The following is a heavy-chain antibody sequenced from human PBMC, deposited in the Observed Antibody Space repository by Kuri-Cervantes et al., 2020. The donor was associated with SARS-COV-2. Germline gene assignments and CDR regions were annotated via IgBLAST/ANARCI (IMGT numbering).Heavy chain of an antibody. V-gene: IGHV4-39*01. D-gene: IGHD2-8*02. CDR1: GGSISSGSYY. CDR2: IYYSGST. Sequence: SETLSLTCTVSGGSISSGSYYWSWIRQPAGKGLEWIGSIYYSGSTYYNPSLKSRVTISVDTSKNQFSLKLSSVTAADTAVYYCARHLWSDGMDVWGQGTTVTVSS. J-gene: IGHJ6*02. CDR3: ARHLWSDGMDV.